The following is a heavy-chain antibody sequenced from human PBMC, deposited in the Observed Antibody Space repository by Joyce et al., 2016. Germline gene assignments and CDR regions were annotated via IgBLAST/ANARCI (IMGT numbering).Heavy chain of an antibody. CDR1: GFTFINYG. V-gene: IGHV3-30*03. J-gene: IGHJ4*02. Sequence: QGQLVESGGGVVQPGRSLRFSCAASGFTFINYGVHWVRQAPGKGLEWVAVISYDGSNKHYGDSVKGRFTISRDNSKNTLYLQMNSLRAEDTAVYYCAGGILTGYFDYWGQGTLVTVSS. CDR3: AGGILTGYFDY. CDR2: ISYDGSNK. D-gene: IGHD3-9*01.